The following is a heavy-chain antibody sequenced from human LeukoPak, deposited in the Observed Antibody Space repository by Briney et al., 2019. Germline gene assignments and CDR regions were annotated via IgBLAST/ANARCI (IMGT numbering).Heavy chain of an antibody. V-gene: IGHV3-21*01. J-gene: IGHJ4*02. CDR3: ARGGLGDY. D-gene: IGHD7-27*01. CDR2: ISSSSAYI. Sequence: GGSLRLSCAASGFTFSSYIMNWVRQAPGKGPEWVSSISSSSAYIYYADSVKGRFTISRDNAKTSLFPQMNSLRDEDTAVYYCARGGLGDYWGQGTLVTVSS. CDR1: GFTFSSYI.